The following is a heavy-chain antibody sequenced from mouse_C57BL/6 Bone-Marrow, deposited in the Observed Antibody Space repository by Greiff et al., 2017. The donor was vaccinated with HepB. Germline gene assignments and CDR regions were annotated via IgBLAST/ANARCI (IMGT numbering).Heavy chain of an antibody. J-gene: IGHJ2*01. CDR2: ISYSGST. V-gene: IGHV3-8*01. CDR3: ARSIFITTVVATHYFDY. D-gene: IGHD1-1*01. CDR1: GYSITSDY. Sequence: VQLKESGPGLAKPSQTLSLTCSVTGYSITSDYWNWIRKFPGNKLEYMGYISYSGSTYYNPSLKSRISITRDTSKNQYYLQLNSVTTEDTATYYCARSIFITTVVATHYFDYWGQGTTLTVSS.